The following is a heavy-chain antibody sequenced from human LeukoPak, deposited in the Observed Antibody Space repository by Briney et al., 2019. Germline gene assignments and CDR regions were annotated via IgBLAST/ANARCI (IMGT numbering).Heavy chain of an antibody. Sequence: GGSLRLSCAASGLTFSSYSMNWVRQAPGKGLEWVSYISSSSSTIYYADSVKGRFTISRDNAKNSLYLQMNSLRAEDTAVYYCARAGGILTGYSYYFDYWGQGTLVTVSS. CDR2: ISSSSSTI. D-gene: IGHD3-9*01. J-gene: IGHJ4*02. V-gene: IGHV3-48*04. CDR3: ARAGGILTGYSYYFDY. CDR1: GLTFSSYS.